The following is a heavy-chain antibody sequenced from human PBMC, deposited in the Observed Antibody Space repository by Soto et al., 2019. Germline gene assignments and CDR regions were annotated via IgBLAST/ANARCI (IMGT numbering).Heavy chain of an antibody. CDR3: ASGLRYFDWLLRVRFDP. CDR1: GGSISSGGYY. J-gene: IGHJ5*02. CDR2: IYYSGST. D-gene: IGHD3-9*01. V-gene: IGHV4-31*03. Sequence: SETLSLTCTVSGGSISSGGYYWSWIRQHPGKGLEWIGYIYYSGSTYYNPSLKSRVTISVDTSKNQFSLKLSSVTAADTAVYYCASGLRYFDWLLRVRFDPWGQGTLVTVSS.